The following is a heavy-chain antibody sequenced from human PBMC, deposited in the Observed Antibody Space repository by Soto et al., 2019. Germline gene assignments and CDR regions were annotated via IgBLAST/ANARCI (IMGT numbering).Heavy chain of an antibody. D-gene: IGHD2-21*02. CDR1: GFSLSTGGVG. Sequence: SGPTLVNPTQTLTLTCTFSGFSLSTGGVGVGWIRQPPGEALEWLALIYWDNDKRYSPSLKSRLTITKDASKNQVVLTMTNMDPVDTATYYCAHSRCGGDCLQSYSSHYYYGMDVWGQGTTVTVSS. J-gene: IGHJ6*02. CDR3: AHSRCGGDCLQSYSSHYYYGMDV. CDR2: IYWDNDK. V-gene: IGHV2-5*02.